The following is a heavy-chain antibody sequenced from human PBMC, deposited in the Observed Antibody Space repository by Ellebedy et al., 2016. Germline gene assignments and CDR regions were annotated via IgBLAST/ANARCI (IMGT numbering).Heavy chain of an antibody. J-gene: IGHJ4*02. CDR1: GFNFNNYN. V-gene: IGHV3-48*04. D-gene: IGHD3-10*01. Sequence: GESLKISCVASGFNFNNYNMYWVRQAPGKGLEWVSYIRWGSSAKYYADSVRGRFTISRDDAKNSLYLQMDSLRAEDTAVYYCARDFRFGESTPRLPGADDYWGQGTLVTVSS. CDR3: ARDFRFGESTPRLPGADDY. CDR2: IRWGSSAK.